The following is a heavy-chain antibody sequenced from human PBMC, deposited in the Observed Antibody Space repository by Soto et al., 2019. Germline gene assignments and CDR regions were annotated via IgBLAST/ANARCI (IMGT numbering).Heavy chain of an antibody. CDR3: ARPYDSSGSVS. CDR1: GYSFTSYW. V-gene: IGHV5-51*01. D-gene: IGHD3-22*01. J-gene: IGHJ3*01. CDR2: IFPGDSDT. Sequence: GESLKISCKGSGYSFTSYWIAWVRQMPGKGLEWMGIIFPGDSDTRYSPSFKGQVTISADKSISTAYLQWSSLKASDTAMYYCARPYDSSGSVSWGQGTMVTVSS.